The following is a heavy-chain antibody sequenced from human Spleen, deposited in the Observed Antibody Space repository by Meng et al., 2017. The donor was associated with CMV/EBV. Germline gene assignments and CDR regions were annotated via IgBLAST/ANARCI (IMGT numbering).Heavy chain of an antibody. D-gene: IGHD6-19*01. J-gene: IGHJ5*02. Sequence: GESLKISCAASGFTFSSYGMHWVRQAPGKGLEWVAVIWYDGSNKYYADSVKGRFTISRDNSKNTLYLQMNSLRAEDTAVYYCAKQLDSSGWGRWFDPWGQGTLVTVSS. CDR1: GFTFSSYG. V-gene: IGHV3-33*06. CDR3: AKQLDSSGWGRWFDP. CDR2: IWYDGSNK.